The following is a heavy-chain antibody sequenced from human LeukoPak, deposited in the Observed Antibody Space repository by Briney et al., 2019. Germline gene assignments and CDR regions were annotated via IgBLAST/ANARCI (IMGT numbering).Heavy chain of an antibody. CDR1: GFTFNSYA. CDR3: AKSDGYNYYYGMDV. Sequence: GGSLRLSSAASGFTFNSYAMSWVRQAPGKGLEWVSAINDSGGSKYYADSVKGRFTISRDNSKNTLYLQMNSVRAEATAVYYCAKSDGYNYYYGMDVWGQGTTVTVSS. D-gene: IGHD5-24*01. J-gene: IGHJ6*02. V-gene: IGHV3-23*01. CDR2: INDSGGSK.